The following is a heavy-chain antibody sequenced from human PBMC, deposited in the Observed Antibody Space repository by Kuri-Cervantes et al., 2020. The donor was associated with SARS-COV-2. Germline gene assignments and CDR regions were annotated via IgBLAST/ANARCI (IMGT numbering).Heavy chain of an antibody. CDR2: INHSGST. CDR1: GGSFSGYY. V-gene: IGHV4-34*01. Sequence: GSLRLSCAVYGGSFSGYYRSWIRQPPGKGLEWIGEINHSGSTNYNPSLKSRVTISVDTSKNQFSLKLSSVTAADTAVYYCARGPSFDAFDIWGQGTMVTVSS. CDR3: ARGPSFDAFDI. J-gene: IGHJ3*02.